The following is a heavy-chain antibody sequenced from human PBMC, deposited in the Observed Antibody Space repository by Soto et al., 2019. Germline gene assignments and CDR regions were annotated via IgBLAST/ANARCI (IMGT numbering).Heavy chain of an antibody. CDR1: GGSVSSGGNY. J-gene: IGHJ4*02. D-gene: IGHD6-6*01. CDR3: ARGLSSPSAAGV. V-gene: IGHV4-39*01. CDR2: VHDTGTT. Sequence: QLQLQESGPGLVKPSETLSLTCAVSGGSVSSGGNYWGWIRQSPGKGLEWIGSVHDTGTTHYNPSLTSRVTISVDTSKNQFSLNVNPVTAADTTVYCCARGLSSPSAAGVWGQGTRVTVSS.